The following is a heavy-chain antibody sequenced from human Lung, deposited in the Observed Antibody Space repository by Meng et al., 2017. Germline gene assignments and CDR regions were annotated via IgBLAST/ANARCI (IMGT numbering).Heavy chain of an antibody. Sequence: QVVESGGGEVQSNGSLRLSCAVSGFCVTTSYMTWVRQAPGTGLEWIYIIYSGGNIYYADTVRGRFTISRNTSKNTLYLQMNNLREEDTAMSSCARDRVAAADGWYFDLWGRGTLVTVSS. CDR3: ARDRVAAADGWYFDL. CDR2: IYSGGNI. D-gene: IGHD6-25*01. CDR1: GFCVTTSY. V-gene: IGHV3-53*04. J-gene: IGHJ2*01.